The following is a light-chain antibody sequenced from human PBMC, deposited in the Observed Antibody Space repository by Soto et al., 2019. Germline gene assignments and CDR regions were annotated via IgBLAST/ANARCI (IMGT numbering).Light chain of an antibody. Sequence: QSALTQPASVSGSAGQSITISCSGTMRDVGAYNLVSWYQQHPGTAPKLIIYDNNKRPSGIPDRFSGSKSGTSATLGITGLQTGDEADYYCGTWDSSLSAGLFGGGTQLTVL. J-gene: IGLJ7*01. V-gene: IGLV1-51*01. CDR3: GTWDSSLSAGL. CDR1: MRDVGAYNL. CDR2: DNN.